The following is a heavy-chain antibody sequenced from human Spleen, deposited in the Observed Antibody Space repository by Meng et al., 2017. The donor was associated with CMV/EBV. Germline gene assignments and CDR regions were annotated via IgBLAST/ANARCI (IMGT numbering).Heavy chain of an antibody. D-gene: IGHD7-27*01. CDR3: ARDDNWGPDY. CDR2: IHYDTGET. V-gene: IGHV1-2*02. Sequence: SVKVSCKASGYTFTGHYLHWLRQAPGQGLEWMAWIHYDTGETYYAQTFHGRVTVTRDTSITTVYMELSSLRPDDTATYYCARDDNWGPDYWGQGTLVTVSS. CDR1: GYTFTGHY. J-gene: IGHJ4*02.